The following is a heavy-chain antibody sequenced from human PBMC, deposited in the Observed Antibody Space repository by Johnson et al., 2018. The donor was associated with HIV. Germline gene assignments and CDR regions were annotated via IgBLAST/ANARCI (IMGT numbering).Heavy chain of an antibody. V-gene: IGHV3-9*01. D-gene: IGHD1-26*01. CDR1: GFTFDDYA. CDR2: ISWNSGSI. J-gene: IGHJ3*02. Sequence: LVESGGGLVQPGRSLRLSCAASGFTFDDYAMHWVRQAPGKGLEWVSGISWNSGSIGYADSVKGRFTISRDNAKNSLYLQMNSLRAEDTALYYCAKGRLVGATTYDAFDIWGQGTMVTVSS. CDR3: AKGRLVGATTYDAFDI.